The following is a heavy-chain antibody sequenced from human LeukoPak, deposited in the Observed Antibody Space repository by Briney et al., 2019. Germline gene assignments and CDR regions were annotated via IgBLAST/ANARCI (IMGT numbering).Heavy chain of an antibody. CDR1: GGSISSGGYY. CDR2: IYHSGST. Sequence: SETLSLTCTVSGGSISSGGYYWSWIRQPPGKGLEWIGYIYHSGSTYYNPSLKSRVTISVDRSKNQFSLKLSSVTAADTAVYYCARGNDFWSGQDYWGQGTLVTVSS. V-gene: IGHV4-30-2*01. J-gene: IGHJ4*02. CDR3: ARGNDFWSGQDY. D-gene: IGHD3-3*01.